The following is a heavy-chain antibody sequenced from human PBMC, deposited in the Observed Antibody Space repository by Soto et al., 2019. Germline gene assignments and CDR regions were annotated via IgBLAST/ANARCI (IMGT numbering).Heavy chain of an antibody. D-gene: IGHD3-9*01. CDR3: ARSTHFVLRYFDWLEPLDY. V-gene: IGHV3-30-3*01. J-gene: IGHJ4*02. CDR2: ISYDGSNK. Sequence: PGGSLRLSCAASGFTFSSYAMHWVRQAPGKGLEWVAVISYDGSNKYYADSVKGRFTISRDNSKNTLYLQMNSLRAEDTAVYYCARSTHFVLRYFDWLEPLDYWGQGTLVTVSS. CDR1: GFTFSSYA.